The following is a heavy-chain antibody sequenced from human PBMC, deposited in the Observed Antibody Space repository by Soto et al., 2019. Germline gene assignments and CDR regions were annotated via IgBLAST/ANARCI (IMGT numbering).Heavy chain of an antibody. CDR1: GGSIISYY. Sequence: SETLSLTCTVSGGSIISYYWSWMRQPPGKGLEWIGYIYYSGSTNYNPSLKSRVTISVDTSKNQFSLKLSSVTAADTAVYYCARERGYKTHWFDPWGQGTLVTVSS. V-gene: IGHV4-59*01. CDR2: IYYSGST. D-gene: IGHD5-18*01. J-gene: IGHJ5*02. CDR3: ARERGYKTHWFDP.